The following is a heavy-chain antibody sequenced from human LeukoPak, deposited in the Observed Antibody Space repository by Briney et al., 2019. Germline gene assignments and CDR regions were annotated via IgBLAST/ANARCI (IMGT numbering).Heavy chain of an antibody. Sequence: PSETLSLTCTVSGGSVSIYYWSWIRQSPGKGLEWIGYIFNSGSTNYNPSLQSRVTISVDTSKNQFSLKLSSVTAADTAVYYCARDRDDFWSGYYMDVWGKGTTVTVSS. J-gene: IGHJ6*03. CDR3: ARDRDDFWSGYYMDV. CDR2: IFNSGST. D-gene: IGHD3-3*01. V-gene: IGHV4-59*02. CDR1: GGSVSIYY.